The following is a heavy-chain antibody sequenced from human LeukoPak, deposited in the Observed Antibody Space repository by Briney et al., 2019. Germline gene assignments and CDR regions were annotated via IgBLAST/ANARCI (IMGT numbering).Heavy chain of an antibody. V-gene: IGHV3-30*18. CDR2: MSYDGSNK. CDR3: AKDIYYDSSGYRGYFDY. D-gene: IGHD3-22*01. J-gene: IGHJ4*02. Sequence: GGSLRLSCAASGFTFSGYAMHWVRQAPGKGLEWEAVMSYDGSNKYYVDSMKGRFTVSRDNSKNTLYLQMNSLRAEDTAVYYCAKDIYYDSSGYRGYFDYWGQGTLVTVSS. CDR1: GFTFSGYA.